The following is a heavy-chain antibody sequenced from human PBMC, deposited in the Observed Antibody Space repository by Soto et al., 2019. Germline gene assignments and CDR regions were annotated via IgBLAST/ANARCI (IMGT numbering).Heavy chain of an antibody. V-gene: IGHV3-66*04. D-gene: IGHD5-18*01. Sequence: EVQLVESGGGLVQPGGSLRLSCAASGVTVSSNYMSWVRQAPGKGLEWVSVIYSGGSTYYADSVKGRFTISRDNSKNKLYLKRNSLRAEDRAVYYCARHGYNYGGGYFDYWGQGTLVTVSS. CDR1: GVTVSSNY. CDR2: IYSGGST. J-gene: IGHJ4*02. CDR3: ARHGYNYGGGYFDY.